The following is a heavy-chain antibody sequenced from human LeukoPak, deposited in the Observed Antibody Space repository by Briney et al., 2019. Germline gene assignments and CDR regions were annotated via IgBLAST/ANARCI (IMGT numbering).Heavy chain of an antibody. CDR3: AKLWNEVGTTIY. CDR1: GFTFSTYW. D-gene: IGHD1-26*01. Sequence: GGSLRLSCAVSGFTFSTYWMSWVRQAPGKGLEWVANIKQDGSEKYYVDSVKGRFTISRDNSKNTLHLQMNSLRPADTAVYYCAKLWNEVGTTIYWGQGTLVTVSS. V-gene: IGHV3-7*01. J-gene: IGHJ4*02. CDR2: IKQDGSEK.